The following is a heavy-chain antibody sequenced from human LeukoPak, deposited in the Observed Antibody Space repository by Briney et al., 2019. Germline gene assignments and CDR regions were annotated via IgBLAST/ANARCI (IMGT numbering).Heavy chain of an antibody. V-gene: IGHV3-21*01. J-gene: IGHJ3*02. CDR1: GFTFSSYG. CDR2: ISVDSHYI. CDR3: AKDYSSSLRTYAFDI. D-gene: IGHD6-13*01. Sequence: GGSLRLFCAASGFTFSSYGMHWVRQAPGRGLEWVSSISVDSHYIYYTDSMRGRFTVSRDNSKNTLYLQMNSLRAEDTAVYYCAKDYSSSLRTYAFDIWGQGTMVTVPS.